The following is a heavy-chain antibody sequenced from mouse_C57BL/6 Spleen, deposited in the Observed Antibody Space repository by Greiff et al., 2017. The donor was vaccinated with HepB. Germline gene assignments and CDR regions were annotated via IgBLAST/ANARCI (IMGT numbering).Heavy chain of an antibody. D-gene: IGHD1-1*01. CDR2: INPNNGGT. V-gene: IGHV1-26*01. CDR3: SMTYSSSYLDY. J-gene: IGHJ2*01. Sequence: EVQLQQSGPELVKPGASAKISCKASGYTFTDYYMNWVKQSPGKSLEWIGHINPNNGGTSYNQKFKGKATLPVDKSSSTAYMELRSLTSEDSAVYYCSMTYSSSYLDYWGQGTTLTVSS. CDR1: GYTFTDYY.